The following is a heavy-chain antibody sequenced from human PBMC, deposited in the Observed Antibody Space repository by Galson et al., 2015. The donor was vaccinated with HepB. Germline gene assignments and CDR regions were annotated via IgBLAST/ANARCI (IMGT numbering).Heavy chain of an antibody. V-gene: IGHV3-23*01. CDR1: GFPLIDYD. CDR3: ARERGLTNKWDYFDN. D-gene: IGHD2-8*01. J-gene: IGHJ4*02. Sequence: SLRLSCAASGFPLIDYDMSWVRQAPGKGLEWVSAIAISDNTYYADSVKGRFTISRDNSKNTLYLQMNSLRAEDTAVYYCARERGLTNKWDYFDNWGQGTLVTVSS. CDR2: IAISDNT.